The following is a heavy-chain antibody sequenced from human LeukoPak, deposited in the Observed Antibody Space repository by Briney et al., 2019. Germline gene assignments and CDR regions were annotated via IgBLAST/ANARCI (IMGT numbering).Heavy chain of an antibody. J-gene: IGHJ4*02. V-gene: IGHV5-51*01. D-gene: IGHD2-15*01. Sequence: NLGESLKISCKGSGYSFTSYWIGWVRQMPGKGLEWMGIVYPGDSDTRYSPSFQGQVTFSADKSISTAYLQWSSLTASDTAMYYCARGGYCSGGSCHHPSYWGQGTRVTVSS. CDR1: GYSFTSYW. CDR3: ARGGYCSGGSCHHPSY. CDR2: VYPGDSDT.